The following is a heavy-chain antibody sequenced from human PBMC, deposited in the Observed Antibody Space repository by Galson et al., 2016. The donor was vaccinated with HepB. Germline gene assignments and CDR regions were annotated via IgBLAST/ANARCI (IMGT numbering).Heavy chain of an antibody. CDR3: VKSRQQLIIYYLNP. CDR1: EFIFSIYN. Sequence: SLRLSCAASEFIFSIYNMHWVRQAPGKGLEWVALIWYDEGNQYYADSVKGRFTISRDNSRNTLYLQMNNLRAEDTAIYYCVKSRQQLIIYYLNPWGQGTLVTVSS. D-gene: IGHD6-13*01. J-gene: IGHJ5*02. V-gene: IGHV3-33*06. CDR2: IWYDEGNQ.